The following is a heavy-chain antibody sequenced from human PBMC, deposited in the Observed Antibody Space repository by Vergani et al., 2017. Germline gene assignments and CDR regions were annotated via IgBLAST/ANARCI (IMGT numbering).Heavy chain of an antibody. J-gene: IGHJ6*03. D-gene: IGHD5-18*01. CDR3: AKDPQPYSYRLYYMDV. Sequence: EVQLVESGGGLVQPGGSLRLSCAASGFTFSSYWMSWVRQAPGKGLEWVSGISWNSDSIGYADSVKGRFTISRDNAKNSLYLQMNSLRAEDTALYYCAKDPQPYSYRLYYMDVWGKGTSVTVSS. CDR1: GFTFSSYW. V-gene: IGHV3-9*01. CDR2: ISWNSDSI.